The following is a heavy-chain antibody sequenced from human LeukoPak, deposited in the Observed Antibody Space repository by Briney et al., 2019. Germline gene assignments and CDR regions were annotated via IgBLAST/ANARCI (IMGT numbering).Heavy chain of an antibody. Sequence: GGSLRLSCAASGFTFNNYGMHWVRQAPGKGLEWVAFISYDGTTKYYADSVKGRFTISRDNSMITLYLQMNSLRIEDTAVYYCARDRDPYYFDFWGQGTLVTVSS. V-gene: IGHV3-30*19. J-gene: IGHJ4*02. CDR2: ISYDGTTK. CDR3: ARDRDPYYFDF. CDR1: GFTFNNYG. D-gene: IGHD2-21*01.